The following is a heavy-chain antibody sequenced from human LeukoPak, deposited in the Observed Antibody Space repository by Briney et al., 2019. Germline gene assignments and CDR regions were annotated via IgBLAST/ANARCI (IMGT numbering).Heavy chain of an antibody. CDR1: GFTFSSYD. CDR2: IGVAANT. Sequence: GGSLRLSCAASGFTFSSYDMHWVRQATGKGLEWVSAIGVAANTFYSGSAKGRFTISRENAKNSLYLLMSSLRAEDTAVYYCARQNTPHGNFDYWGQGTLVTVSS. J-gene: IGHJ4*02. CDR3: ARQNTPHGNFDY. D-gene: IGHD1-26*01. V-gene: IGHV3-13*01.